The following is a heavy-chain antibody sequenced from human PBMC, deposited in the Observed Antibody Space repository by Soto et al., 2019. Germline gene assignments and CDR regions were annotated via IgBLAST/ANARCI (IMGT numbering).Heavy chain of an antibody. CDR1: GYTFTTYG. Sequence: QVHLVQSGAEVKKPGDSVKVSCKASGYTFTTYGISWVRQAPGQGLEWMGWISTYNGNTNYEQKLQGRITMTTDTLTSTAYMELRSLRSDDTAVYYCARRGAYCSGGTCYHFDYWGQETLVTVSS. J-gene: IGHJ4*02. CDR3: ARRGAYCSGGTCYHFDY. D-gene: IGHD2-15*01. V-gene: IGHV1-18*04. CDR2: ISTYNGNT.